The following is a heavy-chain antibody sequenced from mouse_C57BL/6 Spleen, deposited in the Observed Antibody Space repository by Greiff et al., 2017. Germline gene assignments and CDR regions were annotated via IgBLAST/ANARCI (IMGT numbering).Heavy chain of an antibody. CDR1: GYTFTSYW. Sequence: QVQLQQPGAELVKPGASVKLSCKASGYTFTSYWMHWVKQRPGQGLEWIGMIHPNSGSTNYNEKFKSKATLTVDKSSSTAYMQLSSLTSKDSAVYYCARSTVVARYAMDYWGQGTSVTVSS. CDR2: IHPNSGST. CDR3: ARSTVVARYAMDY. D-gene: IGHD1-1*01. V-gene: IGHV1-64*01. J-gene: IGHJ4*01.